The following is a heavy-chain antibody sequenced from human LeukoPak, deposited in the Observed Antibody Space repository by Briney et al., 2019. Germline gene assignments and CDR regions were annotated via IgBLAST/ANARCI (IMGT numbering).Heavy chain of an antibody. CDR1: GYTLIELS. CDR3: ARAGHNSDSGGYDY. D-gene: IGHD3-22*01. J-gene: IGHJ4*02. V-gene: IGHV1-24*01. CDR2: FDPEDGET. Sequence: GASVKVSCKVSGYTLIELSMHWVRQAPGKGLEWMGGFDPEDGETIYAQKFQGRVTMTEDTSTDTAYMELSSLRSEDTAVYYCARAGHNSDSGGYDYWGQGTLVTVSS.